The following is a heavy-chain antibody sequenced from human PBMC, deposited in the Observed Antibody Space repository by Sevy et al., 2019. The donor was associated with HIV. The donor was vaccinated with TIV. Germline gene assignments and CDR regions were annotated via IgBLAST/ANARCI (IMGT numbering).Heavy chain of an antibody. Sequence: GGSLRLSCTGSGFTFSNYAMNWVRQAPGKGLEWVSTIFRSGDVTYYADSVKGRFTISRDNAKNSLFLQMNSLRAEDTAVYYCARSGYYYDSSGYSWGQGTLVTVSS. CDR3: ARSGYYYDSSGYS. V-gene: IGHV3-21*01. D-gene: IGHD3-22*01. CDR2: IFRSGDVT. CDR1: GFTFSNYA. J-gene: IGHJ4*02.